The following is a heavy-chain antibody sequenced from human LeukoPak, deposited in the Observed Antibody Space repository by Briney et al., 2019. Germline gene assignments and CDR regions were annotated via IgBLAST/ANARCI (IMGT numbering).Heavy chain of an antibody. J-gene: IGHJ4*02. D-gene: IGHD3-9*01. CDR1: GASINSYY. Sequence: PSETLSLTCTVSGASINSYYWSWIRQPPGKGLEWLGYIYYSGITNYNPSLKSRVTISVDTPRNQFSLKLSSVTAADTAVYYCARHFDRTNFDYWGQGTLVTVSS. CDR3: ARHFDRTNFDY. CDR2: IYYSGIT. V-gene: IGHV4-59*08.